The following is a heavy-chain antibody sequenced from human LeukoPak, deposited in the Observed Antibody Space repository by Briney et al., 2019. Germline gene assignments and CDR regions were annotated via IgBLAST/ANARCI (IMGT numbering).Heavy chain of an antibody. D-gene: IGHD5-12*01. Sequence: SVKVSCKASGGTFSSYAITWVRQAPGQGLEWMGGIIPIFGTANYAQKFQGRVTITADKSTSTAYMELSSLRSEDTAVYYCARGRSGYDSVDYWGQGTLVTVSS. V-gene: IGHV1-69*06. CDR3: ARGRSGYDSVDY. CDR2: IIPIFGTA. J-gene: IGHJ4*02. CDR1: GGTFSSYA.